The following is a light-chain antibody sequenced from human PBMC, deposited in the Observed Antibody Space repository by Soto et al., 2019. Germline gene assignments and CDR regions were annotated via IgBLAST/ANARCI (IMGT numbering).Light chain of an antibody. V-gene: IGKV3-20*01. Sequence: EIVLTQSPGTLSLSPGERATLSCRASQSVSSSYLAWYQQKPGQAPRLLIYGASSRATGIPDRFSGSGSGTDFTLTISRLEPEDFAVYYCPHYGSSPTFGGGTKVHIK. CDR2: GAS. J-gene: IGKJ4*01. CDR1: QSVSSSY. CDR3: PHYGSSPT.